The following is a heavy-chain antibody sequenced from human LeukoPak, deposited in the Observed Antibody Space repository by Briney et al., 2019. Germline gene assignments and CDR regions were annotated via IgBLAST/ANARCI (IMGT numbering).Heavy chain of an antibody. Sequence: SSETLSLTCTVSGGSISSGGYYWSWIRQHPGKGLEWIGYIYYSGSTYYNPSLKSRVTISVDTSKNQFSLKLSSVTAADTAVYYCARRSYSSGWYTPNYFDYWGQGTLVTVSS. CDR1: GGSISSGGYY. V-gene: IGHV4-31*03. CDR2: IYYSGST. CDR3: ARRSYSSGWYTPNYFDY. J-gene: IGHJ4*02. D-gene: IGHD6-19*01.